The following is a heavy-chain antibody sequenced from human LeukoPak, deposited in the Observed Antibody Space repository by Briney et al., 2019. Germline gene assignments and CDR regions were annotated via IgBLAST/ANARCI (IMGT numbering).Heavy chain of an antibody. CDR2: ISYDGSNK. V-gene: IGHV3-30-3*01. Sequence: GGSLRLSCAASGFTFSSYAMHWVRQAPGKGLERVAVISYDGSNKYYADSVKGRFTISRDNSKNTLYLQMNSLRAEDTAVYYCARGPGLYPHCGGDCYSDYWGQGTLVTVSS. J-gene: IGHJ4*02. CDR1: GFTFSSYA. D-gene: IGHD2-21*02. CDR3: ARGPGLYPHCGGDCYSDY.